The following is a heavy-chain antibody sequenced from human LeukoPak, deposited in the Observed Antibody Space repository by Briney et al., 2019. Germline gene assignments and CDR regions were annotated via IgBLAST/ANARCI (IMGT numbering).Heavy chain of an antibody. CDR1: GYTFTSYV. CDR3: ARGRGAPYYYYMDV. CDR2: INAGNGNT. J-gene: IGHJ6*03. Sequence: GASVKVSCKASGYTFTSYVIQWVRQAPGQRFEWMGWINAGNGNTKYSQESQGRVTITRDTVASTAYMELSSLRSEDMAVYYCARGRGAPYYYYMDVWGKGTTVTVSS. D-gene: IGHD3-10*01. V-gene: IGHV1-3*03.